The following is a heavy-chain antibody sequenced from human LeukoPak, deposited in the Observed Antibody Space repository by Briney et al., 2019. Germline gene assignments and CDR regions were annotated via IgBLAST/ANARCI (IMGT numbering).Heavy chain of an antibody. CDR3: ARGDARGAPGGKDY. J-gene: IGHJ4*02. V-gene: IGHV5-10-1*01. D-gene: IGHD3-16*01. CDR1: GYTFTNFW. CDR2: FHPSDSYT. Sequence: VESLNLYCKGSGYTFTNFWINWVRQMPGKGLEWIGRFHPSDSYTNYSPSFQGHVTISSDKSISTAYLQWSSLKASDTAMYYCARGDARGAPGGKDYWGQGTLVTVSS.